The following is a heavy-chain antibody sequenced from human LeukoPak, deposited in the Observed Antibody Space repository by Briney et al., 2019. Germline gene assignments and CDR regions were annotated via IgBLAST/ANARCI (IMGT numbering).Heavy chain of an antibody. D-gene: IGHD2-15*01. Sequence: PSETLSLTCTVSGGSISSYYWSWIRQPAGKGLEWIGRIYTSGSTNYNPSLKSRVTMSADTSKNQFSLKLSSVTAADTAVYYCAREFVGYCSGGSCYPAYNWFDPWGQGTLVTVSS. CDR3: AREFVGYCSGGSCYPAYNWFDP. CDR1: GGSISSYY. CDR2: IYTSGST. J-gene: IGHJ5*02. V-gene: IGHV4-4*07.